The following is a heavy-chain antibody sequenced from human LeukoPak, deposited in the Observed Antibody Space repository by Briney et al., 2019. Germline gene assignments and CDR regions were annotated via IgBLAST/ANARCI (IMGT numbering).Heavy chain of an antibody. J-gene: IGHJ4*02. D-gene: IGHD2-2*01. CDR3: ARLQYQLSIDY. Sequence: SETLSLTCAVYGGSFSGYYWSWIRQPPGKGLEWIGEINHSGSTNYNPSLKSRVTISVDTSKNQFSLKLSSVTAADTAVYYCARLQYQLSIDYWGQGTLVTVSS. CDR1: GGSFSGYY. V-gene: IGHV4-34*01. CDR2: INHSGST.